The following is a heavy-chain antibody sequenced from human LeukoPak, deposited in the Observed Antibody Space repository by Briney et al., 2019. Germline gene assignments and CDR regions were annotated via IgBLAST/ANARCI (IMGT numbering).Heavy chain of an antibody. CDR2: ISYDGSNK. CDR1: GFTFSSYA. CDR3: AKDRVYAGVTLLGWFDP. J-gene: IGHJ5*02. Sequence: GGSLRLSCAASGFTFSSYAMHWVRQAPGKGLEWVAVISYDGSNKYYADSVKGRFTISRDNSKNTLYLQMNSLRAEDTAVYYCAKDRVYAGVTLLGWFDPWGQGTQVTVSS. D-gene: IGHD2-8*01. V-gene: IGHV3-30-3*01.